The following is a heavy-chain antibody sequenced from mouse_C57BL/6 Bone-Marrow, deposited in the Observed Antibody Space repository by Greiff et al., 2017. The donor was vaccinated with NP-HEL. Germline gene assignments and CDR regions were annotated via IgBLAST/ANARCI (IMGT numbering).Heavy chain of an antibody. CDR3: ARGFYYSNPSWFAY. CDR2: INPYNGGT. D-gene: IGHD2-5*01. J-gene: IGHJ3*01. V-gene: IGHV1-19*01. CDR1: GYTFTDYY. Sequence: EVQGVESGPVLVKPGASVKMSCKASGYTFTDYYMNWVKQSHGKSLEWIGVINPYNGGTSYNQKFKGKATLTVDKSSSTAYMELNSLTSEDSAVYYCARGFYYSNPSWFAYWGQGTLVTVSA.